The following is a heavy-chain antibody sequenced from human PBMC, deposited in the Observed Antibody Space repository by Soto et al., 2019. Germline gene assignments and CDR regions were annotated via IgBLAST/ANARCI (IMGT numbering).Heavy chain of an antibody. J-gene: IGHJ3*02. CDR3: ARTSYDSPCEGAFDI. CDR2: INPSGGST. CDR1: GYTFTSYC. D-gene: IGHD3-22*01. V-gene: IGHV1-46*01. Sequence: ASVKVYCKAFGYTFTSYCMHWVRQAPGQGLEWMGIINPSGGSTSYAQQFQGRVTMPRDTSTSTVYMELRSLRSEDTALYYCARTSYDSPCEGAFDIWGQGTMVNVSS.